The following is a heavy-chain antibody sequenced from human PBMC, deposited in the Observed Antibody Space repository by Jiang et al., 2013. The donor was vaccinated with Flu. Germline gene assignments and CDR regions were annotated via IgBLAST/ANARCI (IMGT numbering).Heavy chain of an antibody. CDR3: ASVMSGYDYGRY. CDR2: SIIVGAP. CDR1: SISSSSYV. D-gene: IGHD5-12*01. V-gene: IGHV4-39*01. J-gene: IGHJ4*02. Sequence: SISSSSYVLGVDPPSPHGRGWSGLGVSIIVGAPTTTRPSKSRVTISVDTSKNQFSLKLSSVTAADTAVYYCASVMSGYDYGRYWGQGTLVTVSS.